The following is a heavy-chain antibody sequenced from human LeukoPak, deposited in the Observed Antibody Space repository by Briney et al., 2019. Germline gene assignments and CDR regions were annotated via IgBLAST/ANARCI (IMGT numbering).Heavy chain of an antibody. D-gene: IGHD3-10*01. CDR1: GGSISSSSYC. CDR2: IYYSGST. J-gene: IGHJ4*02. V-gene: IGHV4-39*07. CDR3: ARSPLGHFGGLSHSDY. Sequence: SETLSLTCTVSGGSISSSSYCWGWIRQPPGKGLEWIGNIYYSGSTYYNPSLKSRVTISGDTSKNQFSLKLKSVTAADTAVYYCARSPLGHFGGLSHSDYWGQGTLVTVSS.